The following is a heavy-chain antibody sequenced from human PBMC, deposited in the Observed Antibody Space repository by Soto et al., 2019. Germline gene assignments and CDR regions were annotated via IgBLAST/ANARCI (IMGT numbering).Heavy chain of an antibody. CDR3: ARAYYFGSGTSYTLYY. CDR2: ISDDGVSK. CDR1: GFTFSNYG. D-gene: IGHD3-10*01. Sequence: PGGSLRLSCAASGFTFSNYGMHWVRQAPGKGLEWVAVISDDGVSKYYADSVQGRFTISRDNSESVVLLQMNSLRPDDTALYFCARAYYFGSGTSYTLYYWGQGTQVTAPQ. V-gene: IGHV3-30*03. J-gene: IGHJ4*02.